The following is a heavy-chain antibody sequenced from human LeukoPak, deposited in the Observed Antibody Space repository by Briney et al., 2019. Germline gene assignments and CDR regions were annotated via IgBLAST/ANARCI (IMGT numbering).Heavy chain of an antibody. CDR1: GFTFSSYS. J-gene: IGHJ3*01. CDR3: ARDIHYYDSSGYPTSV. CDR2: ISSSSSYI. Sequence: PGGSLRLSCAASGFTFSSYSMNWVRQAPGKGLEWVSSISSSSSYIYYADSVKGRFTISRDNAKNSLYLQMNSLRAEDTAVYYCARDIHYYDSSGYPTSVWGQGTMVTVSS. V-gene: IGHV3-21*01. D-gene: IGHD3-22*01.